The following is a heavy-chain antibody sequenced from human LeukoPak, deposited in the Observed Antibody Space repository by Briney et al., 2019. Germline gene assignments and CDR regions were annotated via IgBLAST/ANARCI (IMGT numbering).Heavy chain of an antibody. CDR2: ISYSGST. CDR3: ARTYGGTYYDC. D-gene: IGHD1-26*01. J-gene: IGHJ4*02. Sequence: SETLSLTCTVSGGSISNYYWNWIRQPPGKGLEWIGYISYSGSTKYNPSLKSRVTISVDTSKNQFSLQLNSVTAADTAVYYCARTYGGTYYDCWGQGTLVTVSS. CDR1: GGSISNYY. V-gene: IGHV4-59*01.